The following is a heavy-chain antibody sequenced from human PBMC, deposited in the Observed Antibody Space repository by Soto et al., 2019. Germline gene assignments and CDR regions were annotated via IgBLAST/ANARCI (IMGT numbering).Heavy chain of an antibody. Sequence: ASVKVSCKASGGTFSSYAISWVRQAPGQGLEWMGGIIPIFGTANYAQKFQGRVTITADESTSTAYMELSSLRSEDTAVYYCARSVDYYDSSGTKGSYFDYWGQGTLVTVSS. V-gene: IGHV1-69*13. CDR1: GGTFSSYA. D-gene: IGHD3-22*01. CDR2: IIPIFGTA. CDR3: ARSVDYYDSSGTKGSYFDY. J-gene: IGHJ4*02.